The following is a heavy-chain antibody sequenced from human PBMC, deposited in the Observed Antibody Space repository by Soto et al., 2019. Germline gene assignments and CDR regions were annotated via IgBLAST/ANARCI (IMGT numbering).Heavy chain of an antibody. J-gene: IGHJ4*01. CDR2: INPNGGST. Sequence: ASVKVSCKASGYTFSSYYIHWVRQAPGQGLEWIGIINPNGGSTNYAQNFKGRLTVTRDTSTATVYMDLSALTSDDTAMYYCAHRAKTYCSGGSCYIYWGQGTLVTVSS. CDR1: GYTFSSYY. V-gene: IGHV1-46*01. CDR3: AHRAKTYCSGGSCYIY. D-gene: IGHD2-15*01.